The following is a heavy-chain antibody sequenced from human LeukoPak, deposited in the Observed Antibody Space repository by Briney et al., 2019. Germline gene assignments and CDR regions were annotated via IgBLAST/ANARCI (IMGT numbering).Heavy chain of an antibody. CDR2: IHHSGNT. V-gene: IGHV4/OR15-8*02. CDR3: GSSDNYHLDF. D-gene: IGHD5-24*01. J-gene: IGHJ4*02. CDR1: GGSISSSDW. Sequence: SETLSLTCSASGGSISSSDWWSWVRQPPGKGQEWIGEIHHSGNTNYNPSLKSRVILLRDKSKNQVSLKLSFVTAADTAVYYCGSSDNYHLDFWGQGTLVTVSS.